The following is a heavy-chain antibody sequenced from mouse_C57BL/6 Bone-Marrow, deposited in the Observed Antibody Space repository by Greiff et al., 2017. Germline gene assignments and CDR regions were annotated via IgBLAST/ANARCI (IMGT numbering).Heavy chain of an antibody. J-gene: IGHJ2*01. D-gene: IGHD4-1*01. V-gene: IGHV14-4*01. Sequence: EVQGVESGAELVRPGASVKLSCTASGFNIKDDYMHWVKQRPEQGLEWIGWIDPENGDTEYASKFQGKATITADTSSNTAYLQLSSLTSEDTAVYYCTRGGLGLYYFDYWGQGTTLTVSS. CDR2: IDPENGDT. CDR3: TRGGLGLYYFDY. CDR1: GFNIKDDY.